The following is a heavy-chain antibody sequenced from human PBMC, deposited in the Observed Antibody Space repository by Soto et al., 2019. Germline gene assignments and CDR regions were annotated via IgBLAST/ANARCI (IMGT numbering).Heavy chain of an antibody. CDR1: GFTFSSYA. V-gene: IGHV3-23*01. D-gene: IGHD3-22*01. CDR3: AKSSYYDSSGRSGAFDI. CDR2: ISGSGGST. J-gene: IGHJ3*02. Sequence: PGGSLRTSCATSGFTFSSYAMSWVRPAPGKGLELVSVISGSGGSTYYADSVKGRFTISRDNSKNTLYLQMNSLRAEDTAVYYCAKSSYYDSSGRSGAFDIWGQGTMVTVSS.